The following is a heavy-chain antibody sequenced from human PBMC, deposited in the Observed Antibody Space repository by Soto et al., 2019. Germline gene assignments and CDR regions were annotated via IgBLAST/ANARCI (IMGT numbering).Heavy chain of an antibody. V-gene: IGHV4-34*01. CDR1: GGSFSGYY. CDR3: ARTYSSSWSPFDY. D-gene: IGHD6-13*01. CDR2: INQSGST. J-gene: IGHJ4*02. Sequence: SETLSLTCAVYGGSFSGYYWSWIRQPPGKGLEWIGEINQSGSTNYNPSLKSRVTISVDTSKNQFSLRLSSVTAADTAVYYCARTYSSSWSPFDYWGQGTLVTVSS.